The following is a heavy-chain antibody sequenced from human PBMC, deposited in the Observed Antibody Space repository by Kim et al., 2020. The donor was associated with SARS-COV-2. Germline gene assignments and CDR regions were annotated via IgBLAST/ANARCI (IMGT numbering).Heavy chain of an antibody. D-gene: IGHD5-12*01. V-gene: IGHV3-21*01. Sequence: YYADSVKGRFTISRDNAKNSLYLQMNSLRAEDTAVYYCARDNSGYDPFDYWGQGTLVTVSS. CDR3: ARDNSGYDPFDY. J-gene: IGHJ4*02.